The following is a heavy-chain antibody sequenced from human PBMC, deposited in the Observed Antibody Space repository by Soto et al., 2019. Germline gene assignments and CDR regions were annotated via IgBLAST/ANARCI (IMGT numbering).Heavy chain of an antibody. CDR2: ISYDGSNK. D-gene: IGHD4-17*01. J-gene: IGHJ4*02. CDR1: GFTFSSYG. Sequence: QVQLVESGGGVVQPGRSLRLSCAASGFTFSSYGMHWVRQAPGKGLEWVAVISYDGSNKYYADSVKGRFTISRDNSKNTLYLQMNSLRAEDTAVYYCAKGPRSYGDYASVLDYWGQGTLVTVSS. CDR3: AKGPRSYGDYASVLDY. V-gene: IGHV3-30*18.